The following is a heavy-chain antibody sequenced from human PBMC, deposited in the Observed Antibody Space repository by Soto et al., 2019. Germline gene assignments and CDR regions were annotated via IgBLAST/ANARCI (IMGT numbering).Heavy chain of an antibody. CDR3: ARAAYYYESSGYYPGDY. CDR1: GYTFTAYV. D-gene: IGHD3-22*01. V-gene: IGHV1-3*01. J-gene: IGHJ4*02. CDR2: INAGNGDT. Sequence: ASVKVSCKASGYTFTAYVIHWVRQAPGQGLEWMGWINAGNGDTKYSQNFQDRVTITRDTSASTVYMEVSSLRSEDTAVYYCARAAYYYESSGYYPGDYWGQGTLVTVSS.